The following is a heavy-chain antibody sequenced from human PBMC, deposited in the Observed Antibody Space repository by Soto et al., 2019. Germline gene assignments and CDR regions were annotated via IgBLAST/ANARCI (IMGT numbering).Heavy chain of an antibody. CDR2: MYPDDSDI. V-gene: IGHV5-51*01. Sequence: PVESLKISCKASGYSFSFYWIGWARQMPGKGLEWMAIMYPDDSDIRYSPSFEAHVTISADKSTSTAFLQWSSLKASDTAMYYCAHAYVYDFENSNYYRDAFDSWGQGTLATVSS. D-gene: IGHD3-22*01. CDR3: AHAYVYDFENSNYYRDAFDS. J-gene: IGHJ3*02. CDR1: GYSFSFYW.